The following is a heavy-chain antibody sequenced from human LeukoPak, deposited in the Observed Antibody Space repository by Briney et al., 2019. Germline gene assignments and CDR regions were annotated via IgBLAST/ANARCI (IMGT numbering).Heavy chain of an antibody. V-gene: IGHV3-53*01. CDR1: GFTVSSKY. J-gene: IGHJ3*02. Sequence: GGSLRLSCAASGFTVSSKYMSWVRQAPGKGLEWVSVIYSDDSTYYADSVKGRFTISRDKSKNTLYLQMNSLRAEDTAVYYCARDFYYDHAFDIWGQGTMVTVSS. D-gene: IGHD3-22*01. CDR3: ARDFYYDHAFDI. CDR2: IYSDDST.